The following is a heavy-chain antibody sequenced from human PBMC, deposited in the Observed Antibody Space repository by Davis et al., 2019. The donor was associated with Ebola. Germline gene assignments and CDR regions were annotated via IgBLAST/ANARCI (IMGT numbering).Heavy chain of an antibody. D-gene: IGHD1-1*01. V-gene: IGHV3-9*01. J-gene: IGHJ5*02. CDR2: ISWNSGSI. CDR3: AKDRGQKNWNDGSPLDR. CDR1: GFTFDDYA. Sequence: SLKIPFAASGFTFDDYAMHWVRQAPGKGLEWVSGISWNSGSIGYADSVKGRFTISRDNAKNSLYLQMNSLRAEDTAVYYCAKDRGQKNWNDGSPLDRWGQGALVTVSS.